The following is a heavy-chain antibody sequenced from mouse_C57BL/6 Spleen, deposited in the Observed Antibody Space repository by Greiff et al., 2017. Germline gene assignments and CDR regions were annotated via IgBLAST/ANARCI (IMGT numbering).Heavy chain of an antibody. CDR2: ISSGSSTI. Sequence: EVKLMEPGGGLVKPGGSLKLSCAASGFTFSDYGMPWVRQAPEKGLEWVAYISSGSSTIYYADTVKGRFTISRDNAKNTLFLQMTSLRSEDTAMYYCAREDYDGDYYAMDYWGQGTSVTVSS. CDR3: AREDYDGDYYAMDY. CDR1: GFTFSDYG. D-gene: IGHD2-4*01. J-gene: IGHJ4*01. V-gene: IGHV5-17*01.